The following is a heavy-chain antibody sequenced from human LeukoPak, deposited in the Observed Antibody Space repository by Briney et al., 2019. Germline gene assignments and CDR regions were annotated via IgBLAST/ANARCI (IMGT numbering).Heavy chain of an antibody. J-gene: IGHJ3*02. D-gene: IGHD4-17*01. CDR3: AREGGYGDYLDAFDI. CDR2: IYSSGST. Sequence: PSETLSLTCTVSGVSISSYYWSWIRQPPGKGLEWIGGIYSSGSTNYNPSLKSRVTISVDTSKNQFSLKLSSVTAADTAVYYCAREGGYGDYLDAFDIWGQGTMVTVSS. CDR1: GVSISSYY. V-gene: IGHV4-59*01.